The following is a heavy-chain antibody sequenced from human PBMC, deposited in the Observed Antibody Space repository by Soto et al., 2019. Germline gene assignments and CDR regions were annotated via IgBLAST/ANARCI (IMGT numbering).Heavy chain of an antibody. J-gene: IGHJ3*02. V-gene: IGHV3-33*01. CDR2: IWNDGSNE. CDR3: ASGYNYGWGAFDI. CDR1: GFTFSNYG. D-gene: IGHD5-18*01. Sequence: QVQLVESGGGVVQPGRSLRLSCAASGFTFSNYGMHWVRQAPGKGLEWVADIWNDGSNEYYTDSVKGRATISRDNSKNTLYLQMNSLRVEDTAVYYCASGYNYGWGAFDIWGQGTVVTVSS.